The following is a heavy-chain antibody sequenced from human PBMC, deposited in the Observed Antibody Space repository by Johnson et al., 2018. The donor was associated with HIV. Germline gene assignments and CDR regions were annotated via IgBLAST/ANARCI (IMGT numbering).Heavy chain of an antibody. CDR2: INHDVTAI. D-gene: IGHD3-16*01. J-gene: IGHJ3*02. Sequence: VQLVESGGGCAKPGGSLRLSCAVSGFSFTQAWMSWVRQAPGKGPEWVANINHDVTAIHYVDSVKGRFTVSRDNAKRSLFLQMNSLRVEDTALYFCGSLGDGHQKGAFEIWGHGTMVTVSS. CDR1: GFSFTQAW. V-gene: IGHV3-7*01. CDR3: GSLGDGHQKGAFEI.